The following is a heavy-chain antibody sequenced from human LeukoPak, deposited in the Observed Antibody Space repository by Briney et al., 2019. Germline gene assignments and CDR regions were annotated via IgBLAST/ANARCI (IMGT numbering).Heavy chain of an antibody. D-gene: IGHD3-9*01. V-gene: IGHV5-51*01. CDR3: ASQYYDILGGMDV. J-gene: IGHJ6*02. Sequence: GESLKISCKGSGYSFTSYWIGWVRQLPGKGLEWMGIIYPGDSDTRYSPSFQGQVTISADKSISTAYLQWSSLKASDTAMYYCASQYYDILGGMDVWGQGTTVTVSS. CDR1: GYSFTSYW. CDR2: IYPGDSDT.